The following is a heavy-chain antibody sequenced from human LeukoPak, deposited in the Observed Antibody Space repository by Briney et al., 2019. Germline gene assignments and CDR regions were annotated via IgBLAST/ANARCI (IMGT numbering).Heavy chain of an antibody. CDR2: IYYSGRT. J-gene: IGHJ4*02. CDR1: GGSISSYY. V-gene: IGHV4-59*01. CDR3: ARMYYYDSSGYAVYYFDY. D-gene: IGHD3-22*01. Sequence: SETLSLTCTVSGGSISSYYWSWIRQPPGKGLEWIGYIYYSGRTNYNPSLKSRVTISVDTSKNQFSLKLSSVTAADTAVYYCARMYYYDSSGYAVYYFDYWGQGTLVTVSS.